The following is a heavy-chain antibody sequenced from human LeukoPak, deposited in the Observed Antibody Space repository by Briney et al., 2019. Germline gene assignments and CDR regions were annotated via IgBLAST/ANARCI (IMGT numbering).Heavy chain of an antibody. CDR2: LSYDGFNK. Sequence: PGKSLRLSCAASGFSFSTYAMHWVRQAPGKGLEWVAVLSYDGFNKYYADSVKGRFTISRDNSKNTLYLQMHNMRAEDTAVYYCARDPNVLQYFDWTFDYWDQGTLVTVSS. D-gene: IGHD3-9*01. CDR1: GFSFSTYA. V-gene: IGHV3-30*04. CDR3: ARDPNVLQYFDWTFDY. J-gene: IGHJ4*02.